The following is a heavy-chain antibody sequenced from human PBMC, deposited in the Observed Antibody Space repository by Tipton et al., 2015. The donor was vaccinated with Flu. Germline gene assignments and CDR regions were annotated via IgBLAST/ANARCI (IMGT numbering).Heavy chain of an antibody. CDR2: ISAYNGNT. Sequence: QSGPEVKKPGASVKVSCKASGYTFTSYGISWVRQAPGQGLEWMGWISAYNGNTNYAQKLQGRVTMTTDTSTSTAYMELRSLRSDDTAVYYCASIAAPPPEYYFDYWGQGTLVTVSS. CDR1: GYTFTSYG. V-gene: IGHV1-18*04. CDR3: ASIAAPPPEYYFDY. D-gene: IGHD6-6*01. J-gene: IGHJ4*02.